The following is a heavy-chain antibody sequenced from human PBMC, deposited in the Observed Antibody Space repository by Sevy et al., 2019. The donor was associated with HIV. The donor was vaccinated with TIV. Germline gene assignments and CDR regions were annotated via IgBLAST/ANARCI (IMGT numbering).Heavy chain of an antibody. CDR3: ARGYHYDSSGYYSGDAFDV. D-gene: IGHD3-22*01. V-gene: IGHV3-21*01. J-gene: IGHJ3*01. CDR1: GFTLSSYS. CDR2: IISTSTYI. Sequence: GGSLRLSCAASGFTLSSYSMNWVRQAPGKGLEWVSSIISTSTYIYYADSVKGRVTISRDNAKNSLFLQMNSLRAEDTAVYYCARGYHYDSSGYYSGDAFDVWGQGTMVTVSS.